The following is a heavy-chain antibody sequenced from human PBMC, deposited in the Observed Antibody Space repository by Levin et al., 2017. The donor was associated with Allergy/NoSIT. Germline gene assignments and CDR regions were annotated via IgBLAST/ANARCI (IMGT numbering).Heavy chain of an antibody. CDR3: ARYNSAWYFDY. D-gene: IGHD6-19*01. V-gene: IGHV6-1*01. CDR2: TYYRSKWFN. Sequence: SQTLSLTCAISGDSVSSKSVAWNWIRQSPSRGLEWLGRTYYRSKWFNDYAVSVKGRISINADTSKNQFSLQLNSVTPEDTAVYFCARYNSAWYFDYWGQGTLVTVSS. CDR1: GDSVSSKSVA. J-gene: IGHJ4*02.